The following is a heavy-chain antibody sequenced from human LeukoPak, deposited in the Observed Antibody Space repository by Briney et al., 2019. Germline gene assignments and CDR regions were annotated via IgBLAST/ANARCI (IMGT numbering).Heavy chain of an antibody. J-gene: IGHJ6*03. Sequence: TGGSLRLSCAASGFTVSSNYMSWVRQAPGKGLECVSVIYSDDSTYYADSVKGRFTISRDNSKNTVYVQMHTLRAEDTAVYYCARLIAASPYYYTDVWGKGTTVTVSS. CDR3: ARLIAASPYYYTDV. CDR1: GFTVSSNY. D-gene: IGHD6-13*01. CDR2: IYSDDST. V-gene: IGHV3-53*01.